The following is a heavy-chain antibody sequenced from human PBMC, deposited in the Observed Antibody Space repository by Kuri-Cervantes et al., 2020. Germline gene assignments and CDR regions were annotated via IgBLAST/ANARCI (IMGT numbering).Heavy chain of an antibody. D-gene: IGHD5-18*01. V-gene: IGHV3-30*18. J-gene: IGHJ6*02. CDR1: GCTFSSYG. CDR3: AKQITYSYGYDYGMDV. Sequence: GESLKISCAASGCTFSSYGMHWVRQAPGKGLEWMAVISYDGSNTYYSNSVKGRFTISRDNSKNTMYLQMTSLRAEDTAVYYCAKQITYSYGYDYGMDVWGQGTTVTVSS. CDR2: ISYDGSNT.